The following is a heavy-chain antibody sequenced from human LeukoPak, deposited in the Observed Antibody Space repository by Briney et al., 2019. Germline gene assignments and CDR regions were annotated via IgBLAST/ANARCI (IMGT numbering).Heavy chain of an antibody. D-gene: IGHD4-17*01. J-gene: IGHJ1*01. CDR3: ARTLATTVTTVYFQH. CDR2: IYTSGST. Sequence: PSETLSLTCTVSGGSISSYYWSWIRQPAGEGLEWIGRIYTSGSTNYNTSLKSRVTMSVDTSKNQFSLKLSSVTAADTAVYYCARTLATTVTTVYFQHWGQGTLVTVSS. V-gene: IGHV4-4*07. CDR1: GGSISSYY.